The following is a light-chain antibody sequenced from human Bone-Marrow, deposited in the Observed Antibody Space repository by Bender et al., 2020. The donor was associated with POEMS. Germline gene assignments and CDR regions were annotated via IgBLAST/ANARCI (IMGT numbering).Light chain of an antibody. V-gene: IGLV2-23*02. CDR2: EVT. J-gene: IGLJ3*02. CDR3: CSYAGTATL. Sequence: QSALTQPASVSGSPGQSITISCTGTSSNVGNYNLVSWYQQFPGKAPRLIIYEVTERPSGGSDRFSGSKSGNAASLTVSGLHTEDEADYYCCSYAGTATLFGGGTRLTVL. CDR1: SSNVGNYNL.